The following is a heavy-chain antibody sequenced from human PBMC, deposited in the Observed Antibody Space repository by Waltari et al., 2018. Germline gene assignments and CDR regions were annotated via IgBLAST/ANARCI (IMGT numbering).Heavy chain of an antibody. Sequence: QVQLVQSGAEVKKPGSSVKVSCKASGGTFSSYAISWVRQAPGQGLEWMGGIIPIFGTANYAQKFQGRVTVTADESTSTAYMVLSSLRSEDTAVYYWASGYADCSGGSCPFDYWGQGTLVTVSS. CDR2: IIPIFGTA. CDR3: ASGYADCSGGSCPFDY. J-gene: IGHJ4*02. V-gene: IGHV1-69*13. D-gene: IGHD2-15*01. CDR1: GGTFSSYA.